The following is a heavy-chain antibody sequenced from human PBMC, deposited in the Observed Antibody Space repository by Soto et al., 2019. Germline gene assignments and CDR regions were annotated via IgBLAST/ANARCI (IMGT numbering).Heavy chain of an antibody. CDR3: ARVQSSSPFNGMDV. CDR1: GFTFSSYA. J-gene: IGHJ6*02. CDR2: ISGSGGNT. V-gene: IGHV3-23*01. Sequence: GGSLRLSCAASGFTFSSYAMSWVRQAPGKGLEWVAAISGSGGNTYYAGSVKGRFTISRENAKNTLYLQMNSLRAEDTAVYYCARVQSSSPFNGMDVWGQGTTVTVSS. D-gene: IGHD6-13*01.